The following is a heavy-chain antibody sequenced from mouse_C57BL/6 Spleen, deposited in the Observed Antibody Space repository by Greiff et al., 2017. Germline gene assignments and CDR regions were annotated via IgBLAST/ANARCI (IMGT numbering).Heavy chain of an antibody. CDR3: ASLYYSSSRFAY. D-gene: IGHD1-1*01. J-gene: IGHJ3*01. Sequence: VQLQQSGAELVKPGASVKISCKASGYAFSSYWMNWVKQRPGKGLEWIGQIYPGDGDTNYNGKFKGKATLTADKSSSTAYMQLSSLTSEDSAVYFCASLYYSSSRFAYWGQGTLVTVSA. CDR1: GYAFSSYW. CDR2: IYPGDGDT. V-gene: IGHV1-80*01.